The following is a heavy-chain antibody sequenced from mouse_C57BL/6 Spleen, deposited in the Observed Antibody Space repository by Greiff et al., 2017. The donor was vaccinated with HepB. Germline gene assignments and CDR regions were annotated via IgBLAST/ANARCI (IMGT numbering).Heavy chain of an antibody. CDR3: AKSLTGKGMDY. V-gene: IGHV2-5*01. CDR1: GFSLTSYG. J-gene: IGHJ4*01. CDR2: IWRGGST. Sequence: VQVVESGPGLVQPSQRLSITCTVSGFSLTSYGVHWVRQSPGKGLEWLGVIWRGGSTDYNAAFMSRLSITKDNSKSQVFFKMNSLQADDTAIYYCAKSLTGKGMDYWGQGTSVTVSS. D-gene: IGHD4-1*01.